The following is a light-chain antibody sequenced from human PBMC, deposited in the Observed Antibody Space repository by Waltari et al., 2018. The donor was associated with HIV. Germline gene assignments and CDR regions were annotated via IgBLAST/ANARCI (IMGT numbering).Light chain of an antibody. V-gene: IGKV3-20*01. CDR3: QLFGRSPT. J-gene: IGKJ1*01. CDR2: AAS. CDR1: QPVNSAN. Sequence: LTPSPGTLSSSPGESATLSCRASQPVNSANLAWYQQRPGQPPKLLLYAASTRATGIPVRFSGSGSRTDFTLNIDRLESGYFAVYYCQLFGRSPTFGQGTKVERK.